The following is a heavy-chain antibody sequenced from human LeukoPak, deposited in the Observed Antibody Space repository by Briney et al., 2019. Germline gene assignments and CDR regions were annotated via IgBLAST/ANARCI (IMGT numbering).Heavy chain of an antibody. J-gene: IGHJ4*02. CDR3: ARYSYGQMGFDY. CDR2: ISAYNGNT. V-gene: IGHV1-18*01. Sequence: ASVKVSCKASGYTFTSYGFIWVRQAPGQGPEWMGWISAYNGNTDYAQKFQGRVTMTTDTSTSTAYMELRSLRSDDTAVYYCARYSYGQMGFDYWGQGTLVTVSS. CDR1: GYTFTSYG. D-gene: IGHD5-18*01.